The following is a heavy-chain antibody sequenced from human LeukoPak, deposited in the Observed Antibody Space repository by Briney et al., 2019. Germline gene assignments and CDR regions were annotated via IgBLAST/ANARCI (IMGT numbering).Heavy chain of an antibody. CDR1: GFTFSNYW. J-gene: IGHJ4*02. CDR2: IKQDGSEK. V-gene: IGHV3-7*01. D-gene: IGHD3-3*01. CDR3: ARYVFWNGYSH. Sequence: PGGSLRLSCAASGFTFSNYWMSWVRQAPGKGLEWVANIKQDGSEKYYVDSVKGRFTISRDNARNSLYLQMDTLRVEDTAVYYCARYVFWNGYSHWGQGTLVTVSS.